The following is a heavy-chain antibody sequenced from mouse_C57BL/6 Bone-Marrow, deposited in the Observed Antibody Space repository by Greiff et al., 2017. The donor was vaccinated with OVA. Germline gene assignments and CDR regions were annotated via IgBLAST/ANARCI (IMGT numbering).Heavy chain of an antibody. V-gene: IGHV1-54*01. CDR3: ARNRGYWYFDV. CDR1: GYAFTNYL. CDR2: INPGSGGT. J-gene: IGHJ1*03. Sequence: VQLQQSGAELVRPWTSVKVSCKASGYAFTNYLIEWVKQRPGQGLEWIGVINPGSGGTNYNEKFKGKATLTADKSSSTAYMQLSSLTSEDSAVYFSARNRGYWYFDVWGTGTTVTVSS.